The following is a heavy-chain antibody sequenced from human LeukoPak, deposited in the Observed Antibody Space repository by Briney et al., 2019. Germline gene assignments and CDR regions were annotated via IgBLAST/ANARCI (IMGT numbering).Heavy chain of an antibody. V-gene: IGHV3-23*01. CDR2: ISGSDDGT. CDR3: AKSPVSACRGSFCYPFDY. D-gene: IGHD2-15*01. CDR1: GFTFSTYA. Sequence: GGSLRLSCAASGFTFSTYAMSWVRQIPGKGLEWVSAISGSDDGTYYADSVKGRFTISRDNSRNTLYLQMNTLRAEDTAVYFCAKSPVSACRGSFCYPFDYWGQGNLVTVSS. J-gene: IGHJ4*02.